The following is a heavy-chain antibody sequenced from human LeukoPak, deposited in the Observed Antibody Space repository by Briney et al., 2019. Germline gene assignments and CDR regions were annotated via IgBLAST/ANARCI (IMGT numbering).Heavy chain of an antibody. CDR2: IRYDGSHK. D-gene: IGHD6-13*01. CDR1: GFTVSSNY. J-gene: IGHJ4*02. CDR3: AKDASLAAAGTFFDY. V-gene: IGHV3-30*02. Sequence: GGSLRLSCAASGFTVSSNYMSWVRQAPGKGLEWVAFIRYDGSHKDYADSVKGRFTISRDNSKNTLYLQMNSLRAEDTAVYYCAKDASLAAAGTFFDYWGQGTLVTVSS.